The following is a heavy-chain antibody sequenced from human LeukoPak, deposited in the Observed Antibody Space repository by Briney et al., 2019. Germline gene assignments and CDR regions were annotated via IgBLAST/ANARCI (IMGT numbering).Heavy chain of an antibody. CDR1: GFTFSSYA. CDR3: AKASVSGSSTSRYYYYYYYMDV. D-gene: IGHD2-2*01. V-gene: IGHV3-23*01. J-gene: IGHJ6*03. Sequence: PGGSLRLSCAASGFTFSSYAMSWVRQAPGKGLEWVSAISGSGGNTYYADSVKGRFTISRDNSKNTLYLQMNSLRAEDTAVYYCAKASVSGSSTSRYYYYYYYMDVWGKGTTVTVSS. CDR2: ISGSGGNT.